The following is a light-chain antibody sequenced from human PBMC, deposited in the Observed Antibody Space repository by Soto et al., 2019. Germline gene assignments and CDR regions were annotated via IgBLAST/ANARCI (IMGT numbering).Light chain of an antibody. Sequence: QSVLTRPASVPGSPGQSITISCTGTSCNVGSYKLVSWYQQHPGKAPKLMIFEVNKRPSGVSNRFSGSKSGNTASLTISGLKVEDEADYYCCSSGGSPTYVFGTGTKVTVL. CDR1: SCNVGSYKL. CDR2: EVN. CDR3: CSSGGSPTYV. J-gene: IGLJ1*01. V-gene: IGLV2-23*02.